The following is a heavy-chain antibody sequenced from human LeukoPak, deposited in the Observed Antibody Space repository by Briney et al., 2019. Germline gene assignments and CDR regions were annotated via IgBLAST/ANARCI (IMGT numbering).Heavy chain of an antibody. CDR2: IYTSGST. CDR1: GGSISSGSYY. D-gene: IGHD3-10*01. V-gene: IGHV4-61*02. CDR3: ARVYTMVRGVYAFDI. J-gene: IGHJ3*02. Sequence: SQTLSLTCTVSGGSISSGSYYWSWIRQPAGKGLEWIGRIYTSGSTNYNPSLKSRVTISVDTSKNQFSLKLSSVTAADTAVYYCARVYTMVRGVYAFDIWGQGTMVTVSS.